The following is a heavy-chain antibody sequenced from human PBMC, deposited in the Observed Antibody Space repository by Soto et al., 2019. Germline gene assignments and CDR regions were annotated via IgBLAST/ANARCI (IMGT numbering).Heavy chain of an antibody. CDR2: INTYNGNT. D-gene: IGHD6-13*01. V-gene: IGHV1-18*01. Sequence: QVQLVQSGAEAKKPRASVKVSCKASGYTFTSYGITWVRQAPGQGLEWMGWINTYNGNTNYAQQLQRRVTMTTHTSMSTAYMELRTLRPDDTAVYYCVREPAAGDWCDPWGEGALVTVSS. CDR1: GYTFTSYG. J-gene: IGHJ5*02. CDR3: VREPAAGDWCDP.